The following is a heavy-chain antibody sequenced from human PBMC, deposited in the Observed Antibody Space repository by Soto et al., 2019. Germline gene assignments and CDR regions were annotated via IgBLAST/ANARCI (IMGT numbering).Heavy chain of an antibody. CDR2: IKSKTDGGTT. Sequence: EVQLVESGGGLVKPGGSLRLSCAASGFTFSNAWMNWVRQAPGKGLEWVGRIKSKTDGGTTDYAAPVKGRFTISRDDSKNKRYLQMNSVKTEDTAVYYCTTDLDSVSVYPSYWYFDLWGRGTLVTVSS. CDR3: TTDLDSVSVYPSYWYFDL. CDR1: GFTFSNAW. J-gene: IGHJ2*01. V-gene: IGHV3-15*07. D-gene: IGHD3-22*01.